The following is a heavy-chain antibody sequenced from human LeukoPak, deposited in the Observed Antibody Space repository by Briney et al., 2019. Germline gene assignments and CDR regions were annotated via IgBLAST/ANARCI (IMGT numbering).Heavy chain of an antibody. V-gene: IGHV3-48*01. CDR1: GFTFSSYS. J-gene: IGHJ4*02. Sequence: GGSLRLSCAASGFTFSSYSMNWVRQAPGKGLEWVSYISSSSSTIYYADSVKGRFTISRDNAKNSLYLQMNSLRAEDTAVYYCARLSTVTTGGYWGQGTLVTVSS. CDR2: ISSSSSTI. CDR3: ARLSTVTTGGY. D-gene: IGHD4-11*01.